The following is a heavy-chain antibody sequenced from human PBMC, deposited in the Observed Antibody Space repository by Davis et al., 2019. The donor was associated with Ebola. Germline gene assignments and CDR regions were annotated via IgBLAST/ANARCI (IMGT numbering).Heavy chain of an antibody. J-gene: IGHJ4*02. CDR3: ARCIVGATGAFDY. D-gene: IGHD1-26*01. V-gene: IGHV1-18*01. CDR2: ISGYNGNT. CDR1: GGTFSTYA. Sequence: ASVKVSCKASGGTFSTYAISWVRQAPGQGLEWMGWISGYNGNTNYAQKLQGRVTMTTDTSTSTAYMELSSRRSEDTAVYYCARCIVGATGAFDYWGQGTLVTVSS.